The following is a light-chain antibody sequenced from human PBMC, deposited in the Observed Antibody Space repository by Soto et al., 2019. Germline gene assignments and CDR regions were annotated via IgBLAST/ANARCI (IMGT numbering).Light chain of an antibody. V-gene: IGKV3-20*01. CDR2: DVS. CDR3: QHYGSSHSNT. Sequence: EIVLTQSPGTLSLSPGERATLSCRASESVNSNYLAWYQHKPGQAPRLLIYDVSSRATGTPDRFSGSGSGTDFTLAINRLEPEDFAVYYCQHYGSSHSNTFGQGTRLE. CDR1: ESVNSNY. J-gene: IGKJ5*01.